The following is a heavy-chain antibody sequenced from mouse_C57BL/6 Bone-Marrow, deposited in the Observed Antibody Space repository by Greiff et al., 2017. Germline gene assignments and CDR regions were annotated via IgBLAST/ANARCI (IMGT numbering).Heavy chain of an antibody. CDR3: AKGYYYGSSYGYYAMDY. CDR1: GYTFTSYW. D-gene: IGHD1-1*01. J-gene: IGHJ4*01. CDR2: IDPSDSGT. Sequence: QVQLQQPGAELVRPGSSVKLSCKASGYTFTSYWMHWVKQRPIQGLEWIGNIDPSDSGTHYNQKFKDKATLTVDKSSSTAYMQLSSLTSEDSAVYYCAKGYYYGSSYGYYAMDYWGQGTSVTVSS. V-gene: IGHV1-52*01.